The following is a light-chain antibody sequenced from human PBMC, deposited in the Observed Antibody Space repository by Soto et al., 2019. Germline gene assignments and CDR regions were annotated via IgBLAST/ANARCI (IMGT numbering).Light chain of an antibody. Sequence: DIQVTQSPSSLSASVGDSITITCQTSHDISNFLNWYQQKPGKVPKLLIYDASKLEAGVPSIFSGSGSRKDFTFTITSLQAEDFATYYCQQYDNVPPNTFGQGTKLEIK. CDR3: QQYDNVPPNT. CDR1: HDISNF. CDR2: DAS. J-gene: IGKJ2*01. V-gene: IGKV1-33*01.